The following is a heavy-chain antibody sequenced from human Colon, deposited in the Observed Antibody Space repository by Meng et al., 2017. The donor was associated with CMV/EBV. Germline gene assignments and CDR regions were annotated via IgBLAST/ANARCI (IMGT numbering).Heavy chain of an antibody. V-gene: IGHV1-8*01. CDR3: GYSYDYPYSSMDV. CDR2: INPNSGNT. J-gene: IGHJ6*02. Sequence: ASVKVSCKASGYTFTSYDINWVRQATGQGLEWMGWINPNSGNTGYAQKFQGRVTMTRNTSISTAYMELRSLRSEDTAVYYCGYSYDYPYSSMDVWGQGTTVTVSS. CDR1: GYTFTSYD. D-gene: IGHD5-18*01.